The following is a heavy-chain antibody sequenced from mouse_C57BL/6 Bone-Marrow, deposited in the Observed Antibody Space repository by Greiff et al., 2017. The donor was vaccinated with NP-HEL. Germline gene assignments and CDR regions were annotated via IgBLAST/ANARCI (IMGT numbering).Heavy chain of an antibody. CDR3: AKIYYGNYRYFDV. CDR1: GYTFTDYY. Sequence: VHVKQSGPELVKPGASVKISCKASGYTFTDYYMNWVKQSHGKSLEWIGDINPNTGGTSYNQKFKGKATLTVDKSSSTAYMELRSLTSEDSAVDYCAKIYYGNYRYFDVWGTGTTVTVSS. CDR2: INPNTGGT. V-gene: IGHV1-26*01. J-gene: IGHJ1*03. D-gene: IGHD2-1*01.